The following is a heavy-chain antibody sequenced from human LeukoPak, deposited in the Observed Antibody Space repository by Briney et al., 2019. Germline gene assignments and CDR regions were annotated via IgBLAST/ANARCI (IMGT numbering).Heavy chain of an antibody. CDR3: AKPISGGLAVTADWFHP. J-gene: IGHJ5*01. D-gene: IGHD6-19*01. CDR2: INANTGIT. CDR1: GFAFSVDA. V-gene: IGHV3-23*01. Sequence: GGSLRLSCAPSGFAFSVDAMSRLRQPPGAGLEWFSTINANTGITSYAASVRGRFTISRDNSKNTLYLQLNTLRAAHTATYSCAKPISGGLAVTADWFHPWGQGTLVVVSS.